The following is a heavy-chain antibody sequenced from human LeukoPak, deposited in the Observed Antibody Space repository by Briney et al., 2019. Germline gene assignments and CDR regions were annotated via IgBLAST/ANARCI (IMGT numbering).Heavy chain of an antibody. V-gene: IGHV3-30*18. CDR3: AKVAMISGAFDI. CDR2: ISYDGSNK. CDR1: GFTFSSYG. Sequence: PGRSLRLSCAASGFTFSSYGMHWVRQAPGKGLEWVAVISYDGSNKYYADSVKGRFTISRDNSKNTLYLQMNSLRAEDTAVYYCAKVAMISGAFDIWGQGTMVTVSS. J-gene: IGHJ3*02. D-gene: IGHD2-2*01.